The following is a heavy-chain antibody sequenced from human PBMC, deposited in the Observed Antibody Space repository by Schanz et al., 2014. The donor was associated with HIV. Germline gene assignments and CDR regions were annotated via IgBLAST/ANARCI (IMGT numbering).Heavy chain of an antibody. CDR3: ATDLSSSWFIDN. CDR2: ITSSSSYI. CDR1: GFTFSSYA. D-gene: IGHD6-13*01. V-gene: IGHV3-21*01. Sequence: EEQLLQSGGGLVQPGGSMRLFCEASGFTFSSYAMNWVRQAPGKGLEWVSSITSSSSYIYYADSVKGRFSVSRDNAKNSLYLQMNSLRAEDTAVYFCATDLSSSWFIDNWGQGTLVTVSS. J-gene: IGHJ4*02.